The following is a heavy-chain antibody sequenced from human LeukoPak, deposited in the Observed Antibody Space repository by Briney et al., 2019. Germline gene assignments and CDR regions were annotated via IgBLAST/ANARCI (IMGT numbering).Heavy chain of an antibody. Sequence: SETLSLTCTVSGGSISSGSYYWSWIRQPAGKGLEWIGRIYTSGSTNYNPSLKSRVTISLDTSKNQFSLKLSSVTAADTAVYYCARETGATVFDSWGRGALVTVSS. V-gene: IGHV4-61*02. J-gene: IGHJ4*02. CDR3: ARETGATVFDS. CDR2: IYTSGST. D-gene: IGHD1-26*01. CDR1: GGSISSGSYY.